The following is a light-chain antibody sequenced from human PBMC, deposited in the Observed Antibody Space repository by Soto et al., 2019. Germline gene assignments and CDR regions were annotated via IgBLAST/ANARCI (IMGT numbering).Light chain of an antibody. Sequence: QSLLTQPPSVSGAPWQRVTISCTGSSSNIGAGYDVHWYQQLPGTAPKLLIYGNSNRPSGVPDRFSGSKSGTSASLAITGLQAEDEADYYCQSYDSSLSVNYVFGTGTKVTVL. CDR1: SSNIGAGYD. V-gene: IGLV1-40*01. CDR3: QSYDSSLSVNYV. CDR2: GNS. J-gene: IGLJ1*01.